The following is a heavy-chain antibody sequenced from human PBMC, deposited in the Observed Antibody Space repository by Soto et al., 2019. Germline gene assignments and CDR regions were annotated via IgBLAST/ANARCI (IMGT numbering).Heavy chain of an antibody. CDR3: ARMPHTYGYSGFDY. D-gene: IGHD5-18*01. Sequence: WTWIRQPPGGGLEWIGYSYYSGSTRYNPSLKSRVTVSVDTSKNQFSLKLNSVTAAETAVYYCARMPHTYGYSGFDYWGQGTLVSVSS. J-gene: IGHJ4*02. V-gene: IGHV4-59*08. CDR2: SYYSGST.